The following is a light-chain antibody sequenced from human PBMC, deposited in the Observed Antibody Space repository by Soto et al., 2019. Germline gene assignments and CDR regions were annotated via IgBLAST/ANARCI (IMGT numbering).Light chain of an antibody. CDR2: WAS. CDR1: QRGLYSSNNKNY. Sequence: DIVMTQSPDSLAVSLGERATINCKSSQRGLYSSNNKNYLAWYQQKPGQPPKLLIYWASTRASGVPDRFSGSGAVTDFTLTISSLQAEDVAVYYCQQYYSTPPTFGQGTKVEIK. J-gene: IGKJ1*01. CDR3: QQYYSTPPT. V-gene: IGKV4-1*01.